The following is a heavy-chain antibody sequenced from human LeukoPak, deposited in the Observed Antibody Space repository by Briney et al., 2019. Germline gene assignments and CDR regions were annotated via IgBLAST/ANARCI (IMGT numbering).Heavy chain of an antibody. V-gene: IGHV4-59*08. CDR2: IYYSGST. D-gene: IGHD5-12*01. J-gene: IGHJ4*02. CDR3: ARRVVPGGYTN. CDR1: GYSISSAYY. Sequence: SETLSLTCSVSGYSISSAYYWSWIRQPPGKGLEWIGYIYYSGSTNYNPSLKSRVTISVDTSKNQFSLKLSSVTAADTAVYYCARRVVPGGYTNWGQGTLVTVSS.